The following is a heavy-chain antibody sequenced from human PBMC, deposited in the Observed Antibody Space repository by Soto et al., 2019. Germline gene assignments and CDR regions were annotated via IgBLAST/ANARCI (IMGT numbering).Heavy chain of an antibody. CDR1: GFTFSDYS. CDR2: MSGDSRYI. J-gene: IGHJ4*02. V-gene: IGHV3-21*01. D-gene: IGHD1-26*01. CDR3: ARDGREAVNPDY. Sequence: EVQLVESGGGLVKPGGSLRLSCAASGFTFSDYSFNWVRQAPGKGLEWVSSMSGDSRYIYYADSVKGRFTISRDNAKNSLYLQMNSMRAEDTAVYFCARDGREAVNPDYWGQGTLVTVSS.